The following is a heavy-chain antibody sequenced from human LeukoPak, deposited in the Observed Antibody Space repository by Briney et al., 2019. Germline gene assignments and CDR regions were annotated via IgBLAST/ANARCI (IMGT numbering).Heavy chain of an antibody. Sequence: PSETLSLTCAVYGGSFSGYYWSWIRQPPGKGLEWIGEINHSGSTNYNPSLKSRVTISVDTSKNQFSLKLSSVTAADTAVYYCAKDSYYYYGSGSYLVWGQGTLVTVSS. V-gene: IGHV4-34*01. D-gene: IGHD3-10*01. J-gene: IGHJ4*02. CDR1: GGSFSGYY. CDR3: AKDSYYYYGSGSYLV. CDR2: INHSGST.